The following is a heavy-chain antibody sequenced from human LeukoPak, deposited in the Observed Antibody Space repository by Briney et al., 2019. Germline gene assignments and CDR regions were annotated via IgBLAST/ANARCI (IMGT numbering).Heavy chain of an antibody. CDR1: GGTFSIYA. J-gene: IGHJ5*01. D-gene: IGHD6-13*01. V-gene: IGHV1-69*01. CDR3: ARSRDHSSSWFDY. Sequence: GASVNVSCKASGGTFSIYAISWVRQAPGQGLEWMGGIIPIFGTANYAQKFQGRVTITADESTSTAYMELSSLRSEDTAVYYCARSRDHSSSWFDYWGQGTLVTVSS. CDR2: IIPIFGTA.